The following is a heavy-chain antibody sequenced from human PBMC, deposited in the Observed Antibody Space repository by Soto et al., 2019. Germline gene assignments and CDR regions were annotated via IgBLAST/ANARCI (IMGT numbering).Heavy chain of an antibody. CDR3: ARPTREGLPPARDYYDGRDV. CDR2: IIPIFGTA. Sequence: QVQLVQSGAEVKKPGSSVKVSCKASGGTFSSYAISWVRQAPGQGLEWMGGIIPIFGTANYAQKFQGRVTITADKSTSTAYRELSSLRSEDTAVYYWARPTREGLPPARDYYDGRDVWGQGTTVTVSS. D-gene: IGHD3-3*01. J-gene: IGHJ6*02. CDR1: GGTFSSYA. V-gene: IGHV1-69*06.